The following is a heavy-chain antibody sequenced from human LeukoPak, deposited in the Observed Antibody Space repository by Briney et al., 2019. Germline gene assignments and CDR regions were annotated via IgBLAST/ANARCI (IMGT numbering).Heavy chain of an antibody. CDR3: ARHGTAPYYYHYYMDV. CDR1: GGSISGSSYY. Sequence: SETLSLTRTVSGGSISGSSYYWGWIRQPPGKGLEWIGSIYYSGSTYYNPSLKSRVTISVDTSKNQFSLKLSSVTAADTAVYYCARHGTAPYYYHYYMDVWGKGTTVTVSS. CDR2: IYYSGST. V-gene: IGHV4-39*01. D-gene: IGHD1-14*01. J-gene: IGHJ6*03.